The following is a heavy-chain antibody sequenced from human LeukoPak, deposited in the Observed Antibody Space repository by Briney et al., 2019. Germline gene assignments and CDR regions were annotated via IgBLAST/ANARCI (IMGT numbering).Heavy chain of an antibody. Sequence: SVKVSCKASGGTFSSYAISWVRQAPGQGLEWMGGIIPIFGTANYAQKFQGRVTITTDESTSTAYMELSSLRSEDTAVYYCARVENLRKFTGWRRAFDIWGQGTMVTVSS. V-gene: IGHV1-69*05. CDR1: GGTFSSYA. CDR3: ARVENLRKFTGWRRAFDI. D-gene: IGHD6-19*01. CDR2: IIPIFGTA. J-gene: IGHJ3*02.